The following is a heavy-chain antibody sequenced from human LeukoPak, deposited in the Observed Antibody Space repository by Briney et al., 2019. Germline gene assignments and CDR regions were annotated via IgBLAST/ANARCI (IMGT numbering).Heavy chain of an antibody. CDR1: GFAFCAYW. CDR3: VRDLVFVWTPGDDFDF. D-gene: IGHD3-16*01. V-gene: IGHV3-74*01. Sequence: GGSLRLSCAASGFAFCAYWMHWVRQAPGKGLEWVARINEDATTISYADSVKGRFIISRDNSKKSLYLQTNNLRAEDTAVYYCVRDLVFVWTPGDDFDFWGQGTLVTVTS. CDR2: INEDATTI. J-gene: IGHJ4*02.